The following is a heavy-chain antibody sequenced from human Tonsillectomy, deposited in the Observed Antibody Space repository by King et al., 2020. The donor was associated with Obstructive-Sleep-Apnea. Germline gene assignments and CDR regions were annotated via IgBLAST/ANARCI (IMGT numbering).Heavy chain of an antibody. CDR2: ISWNSGSI. J-gene: IGHJ4*02. V-gene: IGHV3-9*01. Sequence: VQLVESGGGLVQPGRSLRLSCAASGFTFDDYAMHWVRQAPGKGLEWVSGISWNSGSIGYADSVKGRFTISRDNAKNSLYLQMNSLRPEDTALYYCAKGAAAGYLYYFDYWGQGTLVTVSS. CDR3: AKGAAAGYLYYFDY. D-gene: IGHD6-13*01. CDR1: GFTFDDYA.